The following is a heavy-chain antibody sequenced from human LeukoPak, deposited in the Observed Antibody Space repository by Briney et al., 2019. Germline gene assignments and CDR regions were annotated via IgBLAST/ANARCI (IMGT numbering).Heavy chain of an antibody. Sequence: KAGGSLRLSCAASGFTFSSYSMNWVRQAPGKGLEWVSSISSSSSYIYYADSVKGRFTISRDNSKNTVYLQMNSLRAEDTAVYYCAREGVYDSSGYHDALDIWGQGTMVTVSS. CDR2: ISSSSSYI. D-gene: IGHD3-22*01. V-gene: IGHV3-21*04. CDR3: AREGVYDSSGYHDALDI. CDR1: GFTFSSYS. J-gene: IGHJ3*02.